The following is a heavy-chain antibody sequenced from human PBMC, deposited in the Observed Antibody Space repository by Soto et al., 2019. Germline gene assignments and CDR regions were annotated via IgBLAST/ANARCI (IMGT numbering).Heavy chain of an antibody. CDR1: GGSISSYY. Sequence: SETLSLTCTVSGGSISSYYWSWIRQPPGKGLEWIGYIYYSGSTNYNPSLKSRVTISVDTSKNQFSLKLSSVTAADTAVYYCARDRGDDYGTNWGQGTLVTVSS. D-gene: IGHD4-17*01. V-gene: IGHV4-59*01. J-gene: IGHJ4*02. CDR2: IYYSGST. CDR3: ARDRGDDYGTN.